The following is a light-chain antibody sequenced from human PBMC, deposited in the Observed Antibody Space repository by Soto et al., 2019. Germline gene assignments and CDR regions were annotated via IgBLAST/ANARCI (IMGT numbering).Light chain of an antibody. CDR1: SSNIGKNY. Sequence: QSVLTQPPSVSAAPGQKVTISCSGSSSNIGKNYVSWYQQLPGTAPKLLIYDNNKRPSGIPDRFSGSKSGTSATLGITGLQTGDEADYYCGTWDSSLSWGFGGGTKVTVL. J-gene: IGLJ2*01. CDR2: DNN. V-gene: IGLV1-51*01. CDR3: GTWDSSLSWG.